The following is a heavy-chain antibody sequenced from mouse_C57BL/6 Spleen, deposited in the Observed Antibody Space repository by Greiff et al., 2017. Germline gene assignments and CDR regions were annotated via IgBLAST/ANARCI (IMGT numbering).Heavy chain of an antibody. CDR3: ARRGVTTVAYAMDY. CDR2: IYPGDGDT. CDR1: GYAFSSSW. Sequence: QVQLQQSGPELVKPGASVKISCKASGYAFSSSWMKWVKQRPGKGLEWIGRIYPGDGDTNYNGKFKGKATLTAEKSSSTAYMQLSSLTSEDSAVYFCARRGVTTVAYAMDYWGQGTSVTVSS. D-gene: IGHD1-1*01. V-gene: IGHV1-82*01. J-gene: IGHJ4*01.